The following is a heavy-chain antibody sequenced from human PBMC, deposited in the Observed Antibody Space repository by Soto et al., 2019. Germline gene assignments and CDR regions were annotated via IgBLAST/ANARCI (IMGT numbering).Heavy chain of an antibody. CDR2: IHYSGTS. V-gene: IGHV4-39*01. D-gene: IGHD2-21*01. J-gene: IGHJ5*02. Sequence: QVQLRESGPGLVKPSETLSLTCSVSGDSISSSSQYWGWIRQPPGKGLEWIGSIHYSGTSYYNPSLKSRVTIFVDTSKNQLSLKLSSVTAADTAVYYCARHWIAGSSIPWGQGTLVTVSS. CDR1: GDSISSSSQY. CDR3: ARHWIAGSSIP.